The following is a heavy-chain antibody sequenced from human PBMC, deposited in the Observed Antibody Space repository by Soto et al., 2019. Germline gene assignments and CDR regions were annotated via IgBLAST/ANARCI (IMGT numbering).Heavy chain of an antibody. CDR1: GGSISSGDYY. J-gene: IGHJ5*02. CDR2: IYYSGST. Sequence: SETLSLTCTVSGGSISSGDYYWSWIRQPPGKGLEWIGYIYYSGSTYYNPSLKSRVTISVDTSKNQFSLKLSSVTAADTAVYYCARGFQAKLGPNWFDPWGQGTLVNVSS. CDR3: ARGFQAKLGPNWFDP. V-gene: IGHV4-30-4*01.